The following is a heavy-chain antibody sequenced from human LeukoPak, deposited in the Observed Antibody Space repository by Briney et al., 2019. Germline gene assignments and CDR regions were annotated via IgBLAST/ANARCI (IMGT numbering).Heavy chain of an antibody. V-gene: IGHV3-23*01. J-gene: IGHJ6*02. D-gene: IGHD4-11*01. CDR2: ISGSGGST. CDR1: GFTFSSYA. CDR3: ARDTVTNYYYYGMDV. Sequence: GGSLRLSCAASGFTFSSYAMSWVRQAPGKGLEWVSAISGSGGSTYYADSVKGRFTISRDNAKNSLYLQMNSLRAEDTAVYYCARDTVTNYYYYGMDVWGQGTTVTVSS.